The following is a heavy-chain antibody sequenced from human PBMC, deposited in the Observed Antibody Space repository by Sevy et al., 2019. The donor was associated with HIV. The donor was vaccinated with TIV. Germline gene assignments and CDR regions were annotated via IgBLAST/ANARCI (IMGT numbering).Heavy chain of an antibody. CDR2: INHSGST. V-gene: IGHV4-34*01. CDR1: GGSFSGYY. J-gene: IGHJ4*02. D-gene: IGHD3-22*01. Sequence: SETLSLTCAVYGGSFSGYYWSWIRQPPGKGLEWIGEINHSGSTNYNPSLKSRVTISVDTSKNQFSLKLSSVTAADTAVYYCARVAWYHDSSGYSRREYFDYWGQGTLVTVSS. CDR3: ARVAWYHDSSGYSRREYFDY.